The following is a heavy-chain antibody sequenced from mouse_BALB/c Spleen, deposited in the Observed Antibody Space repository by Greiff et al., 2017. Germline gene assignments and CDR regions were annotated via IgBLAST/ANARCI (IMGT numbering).Heavy chain of an antibody. CDR2: IDPANGNT. CDR3: ARRRYWYFDV. CDR1: GFNIKDTY. Sequence: VQLKESGAELVKPGASVKLSCTASGFNIKDTYMHWVKQRPEQGLEWIGRIDPANGNTKYDPKFQGTATITADTSSNTAYLQLSSLTSEDTAVYYCARRRYWYFDVWGAGTTVTVSS. J-gene: IGHJ1*01. V-gene: IGHV14-3*02.